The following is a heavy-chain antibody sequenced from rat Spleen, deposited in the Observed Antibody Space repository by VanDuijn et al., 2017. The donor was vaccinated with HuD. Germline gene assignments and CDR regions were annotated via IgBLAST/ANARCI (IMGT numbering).Heavy chain of an antibody. CDR3: TQNLYY. CDR1: GFSLTSNG. D-gene: IGHD2-6*01. Sequence: QVQLKESGPGLVQPSQTLSLTCTVSGFSLTSNGVSWVRQPPGKGLEWMGGIWGDGSTDYNSALKSRLSISRDTSKSQVFLKMNSLQTDDTAIYFCTQNLYYWGQGVMVTVSS. CDR2: IWGDGST. V-gene: IGHV2-1*01. J-gene: IGHJ2*01.